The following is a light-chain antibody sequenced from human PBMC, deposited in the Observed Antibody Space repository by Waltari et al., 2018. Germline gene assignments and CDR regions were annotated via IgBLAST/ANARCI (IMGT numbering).Light chain of an antibody. CDR1: SSDVGGYNS. J-gene: IGLJ1*01. V-gene: IGLV2-14*03. CDR2: DVS. Sequence: QSALTQPASVSGSPGQSITISCTGTSSDVGGYNSVSRYQQHTGKDPKLMIYDVSYRPSGVSTLLSGSNSVNAASLTISGLRFEDKTNYCSTSYISSSTRYVFGAGTKVTGL. CDR3: TSYISSSTRYV.